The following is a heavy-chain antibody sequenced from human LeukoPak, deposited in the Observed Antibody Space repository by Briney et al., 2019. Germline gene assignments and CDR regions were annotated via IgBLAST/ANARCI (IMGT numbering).Heavy chain of an antibody. CDR1: GFTDSSNY. CDR3: ARETNDYGEY. J-gene: IGHJ4*02. Sequence: PGGYLRLYGAASGFTDSSNYMSWVRQAPGKGLEWVSVIYSGGSTYYADSVKGRFTISRDNSKNTLYLQMSSLTAEDTAVYYCARETNDYGEYWGQGTLVTVSS. CDR2: IYSGGST. V-gene: IGHV3-53*01.